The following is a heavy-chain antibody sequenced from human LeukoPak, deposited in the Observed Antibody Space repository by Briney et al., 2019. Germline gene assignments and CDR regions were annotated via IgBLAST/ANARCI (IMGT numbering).Heavy chain of an antibody. CDR3: ARRAGAYSHPYDY. J-gene: IGHJ4*02. CDR1: GFSFSSYG. Sequence: GGSLRLSCAASGFSFSSYGMAWVRQAPGQGLEWVAVISVSATATNYAASVKGRFTISRDDSKNTLYLQMNSLRVEDTAVYYCARRAGAYSHPYDYWGQGTLVTVSS. V-gene: IGHV3-23*01. CDR2: ISVSATAT. D-gene: IGHD4/OR15-4a*01.